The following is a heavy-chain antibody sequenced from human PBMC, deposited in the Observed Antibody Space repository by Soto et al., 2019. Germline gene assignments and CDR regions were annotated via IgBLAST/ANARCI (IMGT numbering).Heavy chain of an antibody. D-gene: IGHD2-2*01. CDR3: TRAIVVVPPAPSDALDI. Sequence: ASVKVSCKASGYTFTSYGISWVRQAPGQGLEWMGWISAYNGNTNYAQKLQGRVTMTTDTSTSTVYMELSSLRSEDTAVYYCTRAIVVVPPAPSDALDIWGQGTMVTVSS. J-gene: IGHJ3*02. CDR1: GYTFTSYG. V-gene: IGHV1-18*01. CDR2: ISAYNGNT.